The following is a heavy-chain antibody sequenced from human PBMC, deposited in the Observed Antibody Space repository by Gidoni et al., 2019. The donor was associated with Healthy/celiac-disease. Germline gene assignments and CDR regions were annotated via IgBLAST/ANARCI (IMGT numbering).Heavy chain of an antibody. Sequence: QVQLQESGPGLVKPSETLSLTCTASGGSISSYYWSWIRQPPGKGLEWIGYIYYSGSTNYNPSLKSRVTISVDTSKNQFSLKLSSVTAADTAVYYCARVVEGNYYYYGMDVWGQGTTVTVSS. J-gene: IGHJ6*02. CDR2: IYYSGST. CDR3: ARVVEGNYYYYGMDV. D-gene: IGHD3-10*01. CDR1: GGSISSYY. V-gene: IGHV4-59*01.